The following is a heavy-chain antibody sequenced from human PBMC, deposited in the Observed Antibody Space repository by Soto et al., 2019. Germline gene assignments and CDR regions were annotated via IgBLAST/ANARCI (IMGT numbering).Heavy chain of an antibody. Sequence: QVRLQESGPGLVKPSETLSLTYTVSGGSISSYYWTWIRQPPGRGLEWIGDVYYSGNTNSNPSLKSLVTISVETSRSQFSVELKSLTTADMAVYYCARALSFHDVLTCRGWLFHFDYWGQGALVTVSS. D-gene: IGHD3-9*01. V-gene: IGHV4-59*01. J-gene: IGHJ4*02. CDR1: GGSISSYY. CDR2: VYYSGNT. CDR3: ARALSFHDVLTCRGWLFHFDY.